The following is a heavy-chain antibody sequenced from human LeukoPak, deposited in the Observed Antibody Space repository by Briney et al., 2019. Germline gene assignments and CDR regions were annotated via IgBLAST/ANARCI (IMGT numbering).Heavy chain of an antibody. D-gene: IGHD3-10*01. Sequence: SETLPLTCTVSGGSISSAEYFWSWIRQPPGKGLEWIGYIHYSGSTHYNPSLQSRVTISVDTSKNQFSLKVNSVTAADTAVYYCARDVKYYGSGSYWDSWGQGTLVTVSS. CDR1: GGSISSAEYF. CDR3: ARDVKYYGSGSYWDS. V-gene: IGHV4-30-4*01. J-gene: IGHJ4*02. CDR2: IHYSGST.